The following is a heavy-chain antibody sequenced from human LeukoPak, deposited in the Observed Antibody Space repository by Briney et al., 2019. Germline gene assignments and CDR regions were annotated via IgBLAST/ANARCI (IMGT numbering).Heavy chain of an antibody. CDR1: GFTFSNAW. V-gene: IGHV3-15*01. CDR2: IKRKTDGGTT. CDR3: TSTLAA. J-gene: IGHJ4*02. Sequence: GGSLRLSCAASGFTFSNAWMTWVRQAPGKGLEWVGRIKRKTDGGTTDYAAPVKGRFTISRDDSKNTLYLQMNSLKTEDTAVYYCTSTLAAWGQGTLVTVSS. D-gene: IGHD6-25*01.